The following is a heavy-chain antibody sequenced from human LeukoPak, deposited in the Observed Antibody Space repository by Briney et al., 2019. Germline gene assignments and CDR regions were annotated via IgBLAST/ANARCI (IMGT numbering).Heavy chain of an antibody. Sequence: GGSLRLSCAASGFTFSSYAMHWVRQAPGKGLEWVAVISYDGSNKYYADSVKGRFTISRDNSKNTLYLQMNSLRAEDTAVYYCARPPGYCSGGSCFPSDHWGQGTLVTVSS. J-gene: IGHJ4*02. CDR2: ISYDGSNK. V-gene: IGHV3-30*04. CDR1: GFTFSSYA. CDR3: ARPPGYCSGGSCFPSDH. D-gene: IGHD2-15*01.